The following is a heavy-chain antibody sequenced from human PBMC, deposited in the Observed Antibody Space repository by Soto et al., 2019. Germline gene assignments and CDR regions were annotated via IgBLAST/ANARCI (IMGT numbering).Heavy chain of an antibody. J-gene: IGHJ6*03. CDR2: IYYSGST. D-gene: IGHD3-10*01. Sequence: SETLSLTCTVSGGSISSYYWSWIRQPPGKGLEWIGYIYYSGSTNYNPSLKSRVTISVDTSKNQFSLKLSSVTAADTAVYYCARGLRMIRGYYYMDVWGKGTTVTVSS. V-gene: IGHV4-59*12. CDR1: GGSISSYY. CDR3: ARGLRMIRGYYYMDV.